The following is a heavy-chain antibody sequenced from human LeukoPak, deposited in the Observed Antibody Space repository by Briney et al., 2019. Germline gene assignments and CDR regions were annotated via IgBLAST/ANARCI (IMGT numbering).Heavy chain of an antibody. D-gene: IGHD1-26*01. CDR2: ISSSGSTI. Sequence: PGGSLRLSCAASGFTFSSYEMNWVRQAPGTGLEWVSYISSSGSTIYYADSVKGRFTISRDNAKNSLYLQMNSLRAEDTAVYYCARGVVGPSPSYWGQGTLVTVSS. J-gene: IGHJ4*02. CDR3: ARGVVGPSPSY. V-gene: IGHV3-48*03. CDR1: GFTFSSYE.